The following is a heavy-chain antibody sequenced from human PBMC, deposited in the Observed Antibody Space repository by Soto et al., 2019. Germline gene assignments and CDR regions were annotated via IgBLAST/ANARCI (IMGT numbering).Heavy chain of an antibody. V-gene: IGHV4-59*11. CDR2: IYYRRST. D-gene: IGHD1-26*01. Sequence: KPSETLSLTCTVSGGSISSHYWSWVRQAPGKGLEWIGHIYYRRSTSYNPSLRSRSTISVDTSNNQFSLKLNSVTTADTAVYYCARDGREASGMDVWGQGTKVTVSS. CDR3: ARDGREASGMDV. CDR1: GGSISSHY. J-gene: IGHJ6*02.